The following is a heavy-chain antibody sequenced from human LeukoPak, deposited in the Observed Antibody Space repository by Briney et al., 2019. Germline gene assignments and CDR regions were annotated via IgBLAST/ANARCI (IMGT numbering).Heavy chain of an antibody. Sequence: SETLSLTCAVYGGSFSGYYWSWIRQPPGKGLEWIGEINHSGSTNYNPSLKSRVTISVDTSKNQFSLKLSSVTAADTAVYYCARAVNWYDPWGQGTLVTVSS. J-gene: IGHJ5*02. V-gene: IGHV4-34*01. CDR1: GGSFSGYY. CDR2: INHSGST. CDR3: ARAVNWYDP.